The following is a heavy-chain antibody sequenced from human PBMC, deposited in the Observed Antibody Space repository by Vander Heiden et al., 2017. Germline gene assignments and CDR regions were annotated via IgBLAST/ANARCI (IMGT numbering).Heavy chain of an antibody. CDR1: GFPCSNYD. V-gene: IGHV3-23*01. CDR2: ITGSGDGT. CDR3: AKNLLSVAASRTYNWYFDL. J-gene: IGHJ2*01. D-gene: IGHD6-19*01. Sequence: EVQLRASGGDVLQPGGSLRLSCTASGFPCSNYDLTWVRQAPGKGLEWISSITGSGDGTLYADSVKGRFTISRDNSKNTLYLQMNSLRADDTARYYCAKNLLSVAASRTYNWYFDLWGRGTLVTISS.